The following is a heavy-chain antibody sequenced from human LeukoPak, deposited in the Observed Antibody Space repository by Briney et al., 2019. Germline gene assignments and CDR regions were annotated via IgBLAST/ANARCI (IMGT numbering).Heavy chain of an antibody. V-gene: IGHV3-13*01. CDR3: ARGYSSSSGRSDY. D-gene: IGHD6-6*01. J-gene: IGHJ4*02. CDR2: IGTAGGT. Sequence: PGGSLRPPWAALGFPLDDYGMHRGREPPGKGLGLVSAIGTAGGTYYPGSVKGRLTITRENAKSSLYLQMNSLRAGDTAVYYCARGYSSSSGRSDYWGQGTLVTVSS. CDR1: GFPLDDYG.